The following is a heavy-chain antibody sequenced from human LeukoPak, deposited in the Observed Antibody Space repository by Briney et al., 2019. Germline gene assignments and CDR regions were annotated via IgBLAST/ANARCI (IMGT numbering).Heavy chain of an antibody. V-gene: IGHV3-48*04. J-gene: IGHJ4*02. Sequence: GGSLRLYCEAAGFTASSYTMNWVRHAPGKGLEWVSIINRTSGSIYYADSVRGRFTIARDSAKNSVKLQINSLRAGDTAIYYCARESILVTSTDYFDYWGQGTRVIVSS. D-gene: IGHD4-23*01. CDR1: GFTASSYT. CDR2: INRTSGSI. CDR3: ARESILVTSTDYFDY.